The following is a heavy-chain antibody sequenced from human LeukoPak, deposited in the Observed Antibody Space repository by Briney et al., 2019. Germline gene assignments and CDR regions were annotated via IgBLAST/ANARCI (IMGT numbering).Heavy chain of an antibody. J-gene: IGHJ6*02. Sequence: SETLSLTYTVSGGSISSYYWSWIRQPAGKGLEWIGRIYTSGSTNYNPSLKSRVTMSVDTSKNQFSLKLSSVTAADTAVYYCATTGGPYSYGYSMDVWGQGTTVTVSS. CDR2: IYTSGST. CDR1: GGSISSYY. V-gene: IGHV4-4*07. D-gene: IGHD5-18*01. CDR3: ATTGGPYSYGYSMDV.